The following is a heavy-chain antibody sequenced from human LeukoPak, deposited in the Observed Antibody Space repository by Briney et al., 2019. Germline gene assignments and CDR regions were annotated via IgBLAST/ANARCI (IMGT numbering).Heavy chain of an antibody. CDR1: GFTFNSYS. CDR3: ASERFLEWSPFDY. D-gene: IGHD3-3*01. Sequence: GGSLRLSCAASGFTFNSYSMNWFRQAPGKGLEWVSAISGSGGSTYYADSVKGRFTISRDNSKNTLYLQMNSLRAEDTAVYYCASERFLEWSPFDYWGQGTLVTVSS. CDR2: ISGSGGST. V-gene: IGHV3-23*01. J-gene: IGHJ4*02.